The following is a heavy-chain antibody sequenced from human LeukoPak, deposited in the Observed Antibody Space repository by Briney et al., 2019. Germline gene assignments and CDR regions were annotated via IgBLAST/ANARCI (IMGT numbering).Heavy chain of an antibody. D-gene: IGHD6-19*01. CDR3: ASTAVAGTVDY. CDR1: GYTLTELS. CDR2: FDPEDGET. J-gene: IGHJ4*02. Sequence: ASVKVSCKVSGYTLTELSMHWVRQAPGKGLEWMGGFDPEDGETIYAQKFQGRVTMTRDTSTSTVYMELSSLRSEDTAVYYCASTAVAGTVDYWGQGTLVTVSS. V-gene: IGHV1-24*01.